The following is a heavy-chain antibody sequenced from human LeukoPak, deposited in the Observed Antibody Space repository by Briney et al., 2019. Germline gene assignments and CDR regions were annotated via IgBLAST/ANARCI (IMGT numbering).Heavy chain of an antibody. V-gene: IGHV4-39*01. CDR2: IHYSGST. CDR3: ARLYCSGGSCYGAFDI. CDR1: GGSISSRSYY. Sequence: SETLSLTCTVSGGSISSRSYYWGWIRQPPGKGLDWIGRIHYSGSTYYNPSLKSRLTISVDTSKNQFSLKLSSVSAADTAVYYCARLYCSGGSCYGAFDIWGQGTMVTVSS. J-gene: IGHJ3*02. D-gene: IGHD2-15*01.